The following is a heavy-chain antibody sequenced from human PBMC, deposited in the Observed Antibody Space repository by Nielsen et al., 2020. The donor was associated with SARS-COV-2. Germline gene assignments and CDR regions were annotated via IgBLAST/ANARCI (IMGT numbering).Heavy chain of an antibody. Sequence: SETLSLTCTVSGASMSTSYWSWLRQPPGKGLEWIGYISYSGSTNYNPSLKSRLTISVDTSKNQFSLNLRSVTAADTAVYYCARSAAYYDFWSGYSLDSWGQGTLVTVSS. V-gene: IGHV4-59*08. CDR2: ISYSGST. D-gene: IGHD3-3*01. CDR3: ARSAAYYDFWSGYSLDS. J-gene: IGHJ4*02. CDR1: GASMSTSY.